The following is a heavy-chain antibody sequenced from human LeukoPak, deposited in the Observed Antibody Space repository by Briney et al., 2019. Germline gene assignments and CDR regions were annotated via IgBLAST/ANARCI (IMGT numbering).Heavy chain of an antibody. CDR3: AKDRIVVVPAAINWYDP. D-gene: IGHD2-2*01. Sequence: GGSLRLSCAASGFTFSSYAMSWVRQAPGKGLEWVSAISGSGGSTYYADSVKGRFTISRDNSKNTPYLQMNSLRAEDTAVYYCAKDRIVVVPAAINWYDPWGQGTLVTVSS. CDR2: ISGSGGST. J-gene: IGHJ5*02. V-gene: IGHV3-23*01. CDR1: GFTFSSYA.